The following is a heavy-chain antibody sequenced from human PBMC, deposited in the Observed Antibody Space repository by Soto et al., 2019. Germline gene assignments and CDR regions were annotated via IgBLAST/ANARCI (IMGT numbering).Heavy chain of an antibody. CDR3: ARSGAGTTYYYYGMDV. Sequence: SETLSLTCPVSGGSISSYYWSWIRQPPGKGLEWIGYIYYSGSTNYNPSLKSRVTISVDTSKNQFSLKLSSVTAADTAVYYCARSGAGTTYYYYGMDVWGQGTMVTVSS. J-gene: IGHJ6*02. CDR1: GGSISSYY. D-gene: IGHD1-7*01. CDR2: IYYSGST. V-gene: IGHV4-59*01.